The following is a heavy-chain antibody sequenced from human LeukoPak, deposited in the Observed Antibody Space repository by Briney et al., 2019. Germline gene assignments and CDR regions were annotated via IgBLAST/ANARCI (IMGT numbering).Heavy chain of an antibody. D-gene: IGHD3-3*01. CDR1: GYTFTSYG. J-gene: IGHJ6*03. V-gene: IGHV1-18*01. CDR2: NSAYNGST. Sequence: ASVKVSCKASGYTFTSYGISWVRQAPGQGLEWKGWNSAYNGSTNYAQKLQGRVTMTTDASTSTAYMELRSLRSDDTAVYYCARSWAGITISGVVIRGPYYYYMDVWGKGTTVTVSS. CDR3: ARSWAGITISGVVIRGPYYYYMDV.